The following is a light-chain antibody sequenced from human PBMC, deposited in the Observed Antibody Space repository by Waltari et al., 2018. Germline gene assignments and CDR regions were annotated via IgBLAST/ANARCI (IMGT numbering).Light chain of an antibody. J-gene: IGLJ2*01. CDR2: GNT. Sequence: QSVLTQPPSVSGAPGPRVTIPCTGSSSNIGAGYDVPWYQQLPGTAPKLLIYGNTNRPSGVPDRFSGSKSGTSASLAITGLQAEDEADYYCQSYDNSPYVIFGGGTKLTVL. CDR1: SSNIGAGYD. CDR3: QSYDNSPYVI. V-gene: IGLV1-40*01.